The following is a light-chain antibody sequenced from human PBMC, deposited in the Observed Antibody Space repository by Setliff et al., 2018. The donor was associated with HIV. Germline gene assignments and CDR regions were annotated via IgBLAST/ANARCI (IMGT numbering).Light chain of an antibody. V-gene: IGLV2-23*02. J-gene: IGLJ1*01. CDR3: GSYAGSYLYV. Sequence: QSALTQPASVSGSPGQSITISCTGTTSDLGNVNLVSWYQQHPGKAPKLMICEVSTRPSGISDRFSGAKSANTASLTISGLQAEDEADYYCGSYAGSYLYVFGTGTKATVL. CDR2: EVS. CDR1: TSDLGNVNL.